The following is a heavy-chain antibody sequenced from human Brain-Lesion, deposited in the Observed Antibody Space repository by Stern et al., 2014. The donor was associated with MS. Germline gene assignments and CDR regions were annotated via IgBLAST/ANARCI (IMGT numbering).Heavy chain of an antibody. V-gene: IGHV3-11*01. Sequence: VQLVQSGGGLVQAGGSLRLSCAASGFTFRAYYMSWIRQAPGKGLEWVSYISRGGTSVYYAESVEGRFTISRDNAKNSLFLQMNSLRAEDTAIYYCVRDLCKSRICYPFDYWGQGTPVTVSS. CDR1: GFTFRAYY. CDR2: ISRGGTSV. D-gene: IGHD2-15*01. J-gene: IGHJ4*02. CDR3: VRDLCKSRICYPFDY.